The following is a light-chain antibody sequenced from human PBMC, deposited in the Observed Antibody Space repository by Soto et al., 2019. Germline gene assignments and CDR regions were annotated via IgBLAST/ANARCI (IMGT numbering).Light chain of an antibody. CDR1: QPVLSSSNNRNY. Sequence: DIVMTQSPDSLAVSLGERATINCKSSQPVLSSSNNRNYLNWYQQKSGQPPKLLIYWSSTRASGVPDRFTGSGSGTDFTLTISNIQAEDVGIYYCHQHYDLPTFGQGTRLEL. V-gene: IGKV4-1*01. CDR2: WSS. CDR3: HQHYDLPT. J-gene: IGKJ5*01.